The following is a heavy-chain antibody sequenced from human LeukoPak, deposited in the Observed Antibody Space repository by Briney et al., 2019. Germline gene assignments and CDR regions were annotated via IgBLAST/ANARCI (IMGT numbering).Heavy chain of an antibody. D-gene: IGHD3-9*01. CDR2: IKQDGSEK. Sequence: GGSLRLSCAASGFTFSSYWMSWVRQAPGKGLEWVANIKQDGSEKYYVDSVKGRFTISRDNAKNSLYLQMNSLRAEDTAVYYCARQDYDILTGYFPGAFDIWGQGTMVTVSS. J-gene: IGHJ3*02. V-gene: IGHV3-7*01. CDR1: GFTFSSYW. CDR3: ARQDYDILTGYFPGAFDI.